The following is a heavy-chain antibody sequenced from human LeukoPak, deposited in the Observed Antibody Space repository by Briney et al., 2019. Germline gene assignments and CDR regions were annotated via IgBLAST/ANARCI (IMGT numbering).Heavy chain of an antibody. CDR2: IYNSGDT. Sequence: PSETLSLTCTVSGGSISTYYWSWIRQPPGKGLEWIGYIYNSGDTNCNPSLKSRVTISIDTSKNQFSLKLSSVTAEDTAVYYCARHGHYYDTSGYYSIPDFWGQGTLVTVSS. CDR1: GGSISTYY. V-gene: IGHV4-59*08. D-gene: IGHD3-22*01. J-gene: IGHJ4*02. CDR3: ARHGHYYDTSGYYSIPDF.